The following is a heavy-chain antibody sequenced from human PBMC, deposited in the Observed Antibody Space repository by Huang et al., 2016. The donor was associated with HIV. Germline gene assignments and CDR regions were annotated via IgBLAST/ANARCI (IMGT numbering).Heavy chain of an antibody. CDR1: GDFISSTNYY. V-gene: IGHV4-39*01. CDR2: VYQSGST. CDR3: ASQHIGAAATWF. J-gene: IGHJ4*02. Sequence: QLQLQESGPGQVKPSETLSLTFTVSGDFISSTNYYWGWIRQSPGKGLEWVGSVYQSGSTTYNPSLKSLVTLSVDTSRNQFSLRLNSVTAADTAVYYCASQHIGAAATWFWGRGTQVAVSS. D-gene: IGHD6-13*01.